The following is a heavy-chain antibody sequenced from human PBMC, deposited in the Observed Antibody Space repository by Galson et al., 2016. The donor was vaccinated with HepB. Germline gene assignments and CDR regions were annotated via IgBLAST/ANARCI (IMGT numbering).Heavy chain of an antibody. CDR3: AKVGEGFCGGGECSSGYYIDV. CDR1: GFTFSNYG. D-gene: IGHD2-15*01. CDR2: ISYDGKNQ. Sequence: SLRLSCAASGFTFSNYGIHWVRKAPGKGLEWVAIISYDGKNQYYAESVKGRFTISRDNSKSILYLHMNRLRGEDSAVYYCAKVGEGFCGGGECSSGYYIDVWGKGTTVTVSS. J-gene: IGHJ6*03. V-gene: IGHV3-30*18.